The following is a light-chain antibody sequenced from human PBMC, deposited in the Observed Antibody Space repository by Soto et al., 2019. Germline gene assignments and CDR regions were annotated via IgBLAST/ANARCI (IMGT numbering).Light chain of an antibody. V-gene: IGLV2-11*01. J-gene: IGLJ2*01. CDR1: SSDVGGYNY. Sequence: QSALTQPRSVSGSPGQSVTLSCTGTSSDVGGYNYVSWYQQHPGKAPKLMIYDVSKRPSGVPDRFSGSKSGNTASLTISGLQAEDEADYYCCSYAGSPHVVFGGGTKLTVL. CDR2: DVS. CDR3: CSYAGSPHVV.